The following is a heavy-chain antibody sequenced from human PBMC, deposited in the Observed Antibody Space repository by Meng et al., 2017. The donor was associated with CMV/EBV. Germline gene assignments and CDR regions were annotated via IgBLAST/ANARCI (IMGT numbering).Heavy chain of an antibody. Sequence: SETLSLTCTVSGGSISSGDYYWSWIRQPPGKGLEWIGYIYYSGSTYYNPSLKSRITMSVDPSKNQFSLKLSSVTAADTAVYYCARDSHFDKDAFDIWGQGTMVPSPQ. CDR3: ARDSHFDKDAFDI. CDR2: IYYSGST. CDR1: GGSISSGDYY. J-gene: IGHJ3*02. V-gene: IGHV4-30-4*08. D-gene: IGHD3-9*01.